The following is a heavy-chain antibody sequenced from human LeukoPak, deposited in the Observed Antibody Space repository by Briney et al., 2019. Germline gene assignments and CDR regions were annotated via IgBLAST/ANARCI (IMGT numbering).Heavy chain of an antibody. CDR2: IYPSDSYT. V-gene: IGHV5-10-1*01. CDR1: GYTFTTYW. J-gene: IGHJ5*02. Sequence: GESLQIPSQGSGYTFTTYWIGWVRQMPGKALEWMGIIYPSDSYTNYSPSFQGHVTISADKSISTAYLPWSSLKASDTAMYYCARPGPLKYWLDPWGQGTLVTVSS. CDR3: ARPGPLKYWLDP.